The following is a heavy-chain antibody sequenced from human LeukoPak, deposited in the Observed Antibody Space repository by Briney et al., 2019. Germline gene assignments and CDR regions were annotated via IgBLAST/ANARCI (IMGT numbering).Heavy chain of an antibody. CDR1: GGSISSGGYY. V-gene: IGHV4-31*03. CDR2: IYYSGST. Sequence: SETLSLTCTVSGGSISSGGYYWSWTRQHPGKGLEWIGYIYYSGSTYYNPSLKSRVTISVDTSKNQFSLKLSSVTAADTAVYYCARVGFGEPYFDYWGQGTLVTVSS. J-gene: IGHJ4*02. CDR3: ARVGFGEPYFDY. D-gene: IGHD3-10*01.